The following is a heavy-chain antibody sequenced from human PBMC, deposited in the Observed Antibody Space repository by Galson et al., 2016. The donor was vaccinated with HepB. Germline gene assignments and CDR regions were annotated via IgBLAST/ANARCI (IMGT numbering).Heavy chain of an antibody. CDR3: ARGTQLRGRINFFDY. Sequence: SVKVSCKASGGAFNSYIITWVRQAPGQGLEWMGGITPILGTTNYAQKFQRRVTITADESTRTAYMEVSSLRSDDTAVYYCARGTQLRGRINFFDYWGQGIPVTVSS. J-gene: IGHJ4*02. V-gene: IGHV1-69*13. CDR2: ITPILGTT. CDR1: GGAFNSYI. D-gene: IGHD4-17*01.